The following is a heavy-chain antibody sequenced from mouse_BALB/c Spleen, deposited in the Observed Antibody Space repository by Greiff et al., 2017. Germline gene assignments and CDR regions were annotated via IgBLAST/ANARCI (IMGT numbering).Heavy chain of an antibody. CDR1: GYTFTSYY. CDR2: INPSNGGT. Sequence: VQLQQSGAELMKPGASVKISCKASGYTFTSYYMYWVKQRPGQGLEWIGEINPSNGGTNFNEKFKSKATLTVDKSSSTAYMQLSSLTSEDSAVYYCTRERVDYWGQGTSVTVSS. CDR3: TRERVDY. V-gene: IGHV1S81*02. J-gene: IGHJ4*01.